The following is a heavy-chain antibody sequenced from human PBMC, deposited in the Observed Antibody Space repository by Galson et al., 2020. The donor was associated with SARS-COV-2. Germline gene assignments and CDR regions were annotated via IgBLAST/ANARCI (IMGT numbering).Heavy chain of an antibody. J-gene: IGHJ4*02. V-gene: IGHV1-58*01. CDR1: GFTFTSSA. Sequence: SVKVSCKTSGFTFTSSAVQWVRQARGQRLEWIGWIVVGSGKTNYAQKFQERVTIIRDMSTSTAYMELSSLRYEDTAVYYCATDFAIFGVVILHYWGQGTLVTVSS. D-gene: IGHD3-3*01. CDR3: ATDFAIFGVVILHY. CDR2: IVVGSGKT.